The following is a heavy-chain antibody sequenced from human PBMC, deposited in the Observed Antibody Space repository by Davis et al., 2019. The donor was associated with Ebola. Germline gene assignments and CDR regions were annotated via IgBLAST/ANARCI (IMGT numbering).Heavy chain of an antibody. D-gene: IGHD6-13*01. CDR2: IYSGGST. V-gene: IGHV3-53*01. CDR1: GFTVSSNY. J-gene: IGHJ4*02. CDR3: TNLQQLPRVY. Sequence: PGGSLRLSCAASGFTVSSNYMSWVRQAPGKGLEWVSVIYSGGSTYYADSVKGRFTISRDNSKNTLYLQMNSLRAEDTAVYYCTNLQQLPRVYWGQGTLVTVSS.